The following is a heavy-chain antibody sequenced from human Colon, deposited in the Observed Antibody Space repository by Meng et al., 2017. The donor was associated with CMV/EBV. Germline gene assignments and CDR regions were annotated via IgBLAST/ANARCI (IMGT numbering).Heavy chain of an antibody. D-gene: IGHD3-3*01. V-gene: IGHV3-23*01. Sequence: GESLKISCAASEFTFSNYAMTWVRQAPGRGLEGVSSISDSGDRTYYVDSVRGRFTISRDNSKNTLYLQMNSLRAEDTAVYYCAKQGGITIFGVVTPFDYWGQGTLVTVSS. CDR1: EFTFSNYA. J-gene: IGHJ4*02. CDR3: AKQGGITIFGVVTPFDY. CDR2: ISDSGDRT.